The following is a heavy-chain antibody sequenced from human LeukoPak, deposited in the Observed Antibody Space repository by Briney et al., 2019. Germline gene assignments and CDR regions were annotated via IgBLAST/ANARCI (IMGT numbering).Heavy chain of an antibody. J-gene: IGHJ6*03. V-gene: IGHV4-39*07. CDR2: TYYSGST. CDR3: ARVPRSYYYYYYMDV. Sequence: SETLSLTCTVSGGSISSSSYYWGWIRQPPGKGLEWIGSTYYSGSTYYNPSLKSRVTISVDTSKNQFSLKLSSVTAADTAVYYCARVPRSYYYYYYMDVWGKGTTVTVSS. CDR1: GGSISSSSYY.